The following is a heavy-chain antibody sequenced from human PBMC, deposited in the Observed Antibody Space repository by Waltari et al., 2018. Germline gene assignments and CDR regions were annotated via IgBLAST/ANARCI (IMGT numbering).Heavy chain of an antibody. D-gene: IGHD2-15*01. Sequence: GSLRLSCVGSGFTFSTYWMSWVRHSPGKGLEWVANIKQNGREKSYVDSVKGRFIISRDDAQNSLYLQLNSLRAEDTAVYYCARRRGGGYWYFDLWGRGTLVTVSS. CDR1: GFTFSTYW. J-gene: IGHJ2*01. CDR3: ARRRGGGYWYFDL. CDR2: IKQNGREK. V-gene: IGHV3-7*01.